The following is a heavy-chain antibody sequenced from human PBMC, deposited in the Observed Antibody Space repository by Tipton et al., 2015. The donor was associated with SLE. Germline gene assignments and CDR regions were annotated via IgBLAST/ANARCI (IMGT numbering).Heavy chain of an antibody. V-gene: IGHV4-59*01. CDR1: GGSISSDY. D-gene: IGHD3-3*01. CDR2: LYSGGSP. CDR3: ARGGHYAWFGP. Sequence: TLSLTCNVSGGSISSDYWSWIRQPPGKGLELIGDLYSGGSPNYNPSLKSRVTMSVDTSKNHFSLKVNSVTAADTAVYYCARGGHYAWFGPWGQGFLVSVSS. J-gene: IGHJ5*02.